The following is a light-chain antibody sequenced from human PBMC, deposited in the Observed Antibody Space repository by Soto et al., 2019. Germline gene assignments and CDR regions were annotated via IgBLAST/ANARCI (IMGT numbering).Light chain of an antibody. CDR3: CSYAGTYSYYV. CDR2: DVN. Sequence: QSVLTQPRSVSGSPGQSVTISCTGTSSDVGGYNYVSWYQQHPGKAPKLMIYDVNKRPSGVPDRFSGSKSGNTASLTISGSQAEEEADYYCCSYAGTYSYYVFGTGTKVTVL. CDR1: SSDVGGYNY. V-gene: IGLV2-11*01. J-gene: IGLJ1*01.